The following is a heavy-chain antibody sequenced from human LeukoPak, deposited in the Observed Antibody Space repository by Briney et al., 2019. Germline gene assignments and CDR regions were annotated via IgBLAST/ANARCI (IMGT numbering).Heavy chain of an antibody. CDR3: ARDSPFTATTGPGY. Sequence: PGGSLRLSCAASGFTFSSYSMNWVRQAPGKGLECVSHISTSGTINYADSVMGRFTISRDNAKNSLYLQMNSLRDEDTAVCFCARDSPFTATTGPGYWGQGTLVTVSS. CDR1: GFTFSSYS. J-gene: IGHJ4*02. CDR2: ISTSGTI. D-gene: IGHD4-17*01. V-gene: IGHV3-48*02.